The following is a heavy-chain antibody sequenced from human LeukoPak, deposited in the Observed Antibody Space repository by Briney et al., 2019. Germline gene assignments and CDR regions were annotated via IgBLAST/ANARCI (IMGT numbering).Heavy chain of an antibody. D-gene: IGHD6-19*01. Sequence: QPGGSLRLSCAASGFTFSSYGMHWVRQAPGKGLEWVAVIWYDGSNKYYADSVKGRFTISRDNSKNTLCLQMNSLRAEDTAVYYCARVPHYSSGWYYFDYWGQGTLVTVSS. CDR1: GFTFSSYG. CDR2: IWYDGSNK. J-gene: IGHJ4*02. V-gene: IGHV3-33*08. CDR3: ARVPHYSSGWYYFDY.